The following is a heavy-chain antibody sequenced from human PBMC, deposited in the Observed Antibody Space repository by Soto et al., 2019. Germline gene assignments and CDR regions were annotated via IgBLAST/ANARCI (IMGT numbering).Heavy chain of an antibody. Sequence: SETLSLTCTVSGGSISSYYWSWIRQPPGKGLEWIGYIYYSGSTNYNPSLKSRVTISVDTSKNQFSLKLSSVTAADTAVYSCARARSASGSLYFDYWGQGTLVTVSS. CDR2: IYYSGST. V-gene: IGHV4-59*08. CDR1: GGSISSYY. J-gene: IGHJ4*02. CDR3: ARARSASGSLYFDY. D-gene: IGHD3-10*01.